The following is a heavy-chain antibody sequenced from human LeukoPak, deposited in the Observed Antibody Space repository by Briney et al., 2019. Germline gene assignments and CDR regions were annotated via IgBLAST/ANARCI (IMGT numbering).Heavy chain of an antibody. D-gene: IGHD3-22*01. CDR3: ARHSHYYESRDSLAY. V-gene: IGHV4-34*01. CDR1: GGSFSGYY. J-gene: IGHJ4*01. CDR2: INHSGST. Sequence: SDTLSLTCAVYGGSFSGYYWSWIRQPPGKGLEWIGEINHSGSTNYNPSLKSRVTISVDTSKNQFSLKLSSVTAADTAVYYCARHSHYYESRDSLAYWGQGTLVTVSS.